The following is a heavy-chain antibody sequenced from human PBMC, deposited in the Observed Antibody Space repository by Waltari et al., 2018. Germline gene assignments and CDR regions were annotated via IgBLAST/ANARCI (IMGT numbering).Heavy chain of an antibody. CDR2: ISSSGSTI. V-gene: IGHV3-48*03. J-gene: IGHJ5*02. Sequence: EVQLVESGGGLVQPGGSLRLSCAASGFTFSSYEMNWVRQAPGKGLEWVSDISSSGSTIYYADSVKGRFTISRDNAKNSLYLQMNSLRAEDTAVYYCARDRYWFGEPWGQGTLVTVSS. CDR3: ARDRYWFGEP. CDR1: GFTFSSYE. D-gene: IGHD3-10*01.